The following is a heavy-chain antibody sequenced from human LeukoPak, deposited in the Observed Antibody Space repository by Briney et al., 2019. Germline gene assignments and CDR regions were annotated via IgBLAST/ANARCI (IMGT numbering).Heavy chain of an antibody. V-gene: IGHV4-59*10. Sequence: SETLSLTCAVYGGSFSSYYWSWIRQPAGKGLDWIGRIYTSGSTNYNPSLKSRVTMSVDTSKNQFSLKLSSVTAADTAVYYCARQGPLTTAVTTRTNPFDYWGQGTLVTVSS. CDR3: ARQGPLTTAVTTRTNPFDY. CDR2: IYTSGST. J-gene: IGHJ4*02. CDR1: GGSFSSYY. D-gene: IGHD4-11*01.